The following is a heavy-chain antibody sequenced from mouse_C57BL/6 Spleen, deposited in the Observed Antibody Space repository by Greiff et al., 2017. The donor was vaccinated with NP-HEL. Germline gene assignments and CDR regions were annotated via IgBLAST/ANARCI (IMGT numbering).Heavy chain of an antibody. CDR3: ARGAPGTWFAY. CDR1: GYTFTSYW. D-gene: IGHD4-1*01. CDR2: IHPNSGST. J-gene: IGHJ3*01. V-gene: IGHV1-64*01. Sequence: QVQLQQSGAELVKPGASVKLSCKASGYTFTSYWMHWVKQRPGQGLEWIGMIHPNSGSTNYNEKFKSKATLTVDKSSSTAYMQLSSLTSEDSAVYYCARGAPGTWFAYWGQGTLVTVSA.